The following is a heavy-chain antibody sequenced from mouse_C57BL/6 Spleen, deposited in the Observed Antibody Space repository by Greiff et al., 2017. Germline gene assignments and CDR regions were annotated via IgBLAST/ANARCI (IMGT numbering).Heavy chain of an antibody. J-gene: IGHJ2*01. CDR3: AKWDYDFGY. D-gene: IGHD2-4*01. Sequence: VQLQQPGAELVRPGSSVKLSCKASGYTFTSYWMHWVKQRPIQGLEWIGNIDPSDSETHYNQKFKDKATLTVYKSSSTAYMQHSSLTSEDSAVYYCAKWDYDFGYWGQGTTLTVSS. V-gene: IGHV1-52*01. CDR1: GYTFTSYW. CDR2: IDPSDSET.